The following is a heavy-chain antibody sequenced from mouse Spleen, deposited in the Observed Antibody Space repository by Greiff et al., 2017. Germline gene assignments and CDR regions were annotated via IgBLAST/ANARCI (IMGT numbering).Heavy chain of an antibody. V-gene: IGHV5-9*04. CDR2: ISSGGGST. CDR3: ARSELLRYAMDY. CDR1: GFTFSSYY. Sequence: EVKLVESGGGLVKLGGSLKLSCAASGFTFSSYYMSWVRQTPEKRLEWVATISSGGGSTYYPDSVKGRFTISRDNAKNTLYLQMSSLNSEDTAVYYCARSELLRYAMDYWGQGTSVTVSS. J-gene: IGHJ4*01. D-gene: IGHD1-1*01.